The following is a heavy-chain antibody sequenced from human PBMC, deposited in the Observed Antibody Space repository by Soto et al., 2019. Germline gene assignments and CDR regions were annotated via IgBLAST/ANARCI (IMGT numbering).Heavy chain of an antibody. J-gene: IGHJ6*02. CDR3: ARAGYVGYCSSTSCPGGGMDV. Sequence: SETLSLTCTVSGGSISSGDYYWSWIRQPPGKGLEWIGYIYYSGSTYYNPSLKSRVTISVDTSKNQFSLKLSSVTAADTDVYYCARAGYVGYCSSTSCPGGGMDVWGQGTTVTVSS. V-gene: IGHV4-30-4*01. CDR2: IYYSGST. CDR1: GGSISSGDYY. D-gene: IGHD2-2*01.